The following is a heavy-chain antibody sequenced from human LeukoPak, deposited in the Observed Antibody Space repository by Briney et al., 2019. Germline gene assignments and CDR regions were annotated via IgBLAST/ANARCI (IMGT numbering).Heavy chain of an antibody. V-gene: IGHV4-59*08. CDR2: IYYSGST. Sequence: SETLSLTCTVSGGSISSYYWSWIRQPPGKGLEWIGYIYYSGSTNYNPSLKSRVTISVDTSKNQFSLKLSSVTAADTAVYYCARHSSGWYYFDYWGQGTLVTVSS. J-gene: IGHJ4*02. CDR1: GGSISSYY. D-gene: IGHD6-19*01. CDR3: ARHSSGWYYFDY.